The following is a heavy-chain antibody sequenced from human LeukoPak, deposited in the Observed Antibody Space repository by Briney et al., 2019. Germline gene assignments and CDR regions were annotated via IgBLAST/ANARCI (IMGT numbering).Heavy chain of an antibody. Sequence: GGSLRLSCAASGFTFSSYAMHWVRQAPGKGLEWVAVKSYDGSNKYYADSVKGRFTISRDNSKNTLYLQMNSLRAEDTAVYYCASGVVFPHYWGQGTLVTVSS. D-gene: IGHD3-10*01. J-gene: IGHJ4*02. CDR1: GFTFSSYA. CDR3: ASGVVFPHY. V-gene: IGHV3-30*11. CDR2: KSYDGSNK.